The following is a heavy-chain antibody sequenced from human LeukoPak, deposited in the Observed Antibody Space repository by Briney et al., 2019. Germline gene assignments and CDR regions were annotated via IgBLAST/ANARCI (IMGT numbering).Heavy chain of an antibody. D-gene: IGHD3-3*01. CDR3: ALSQGEWLWSFDY. Sequence: GGSLRLSCAASGFTVSSNYMNWVRQAPGKGLEWVSVIYSGSSTYYADSVKGRFTISRDNSKNTLYLQMNSLRAEDTALYYCALSQGEWLWSFDYWGQGALVTVSS. CDR1: GFTVSSNY. J-gene: IGHJ4*02. CDR2: IYSGSST. V-gene: IGHV3-53*01.